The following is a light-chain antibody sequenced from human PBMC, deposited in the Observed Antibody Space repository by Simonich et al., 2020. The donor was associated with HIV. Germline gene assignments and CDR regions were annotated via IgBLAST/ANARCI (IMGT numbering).Light chain of an antibody. V-gene: IGKV2-28*01. CDR2: LGS. CDR3: MQALQTPRT. Sequence: DIVMTQSPLSLPVTPGEPASISCRSSQSLLHSNGYNSLDWCLQKPGQSPHLLIYLGSNRASGVPDRFSGSGSGTDFTLKISRVEAEDVGVYYCMQALQTPRTFGLGTKVEIK. CDR1: QSLLHSNGYNS. J-gene: IGKJ1*01.